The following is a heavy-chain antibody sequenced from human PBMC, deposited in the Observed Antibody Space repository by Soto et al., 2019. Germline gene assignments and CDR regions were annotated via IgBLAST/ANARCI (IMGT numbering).Heavy chain of an antibody. D-gene: IGHD2-15*01. J-gene: IGHJ4*02. CDR2: IYPSDSDI. V-gene: IGHV5-51*01. CDR1: GYTFTSYW. Sequence: PGESLKISCKGSGYTFTSYWIGWVRQMPGVGLEWMGVIYPSDSDIRYSPSFQGKVTISADKSITTAYLQWSSLKAADTAMYYCVRSGTSSGRFSDYWGQGTLVTVSS. CDR3: VRSGTSSGRFSDY.